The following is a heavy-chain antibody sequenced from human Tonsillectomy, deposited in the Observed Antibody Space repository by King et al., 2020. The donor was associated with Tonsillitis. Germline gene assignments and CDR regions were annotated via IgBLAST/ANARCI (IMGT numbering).Heavy chain of an antibody. CDR3: ARTTVTTSFDI. Sequence: VQLQQWGAGLLKPSETLSLTCAVYGGSFSGYYWSWIRQPPGKGLEWIGEINHSGSTNYNPSLKSRVTISVDTSKNQFSLKLSSVTAADTAVYYCARTTVTTSFDIWGQGTMVTVSS. D-gene: IGHD4-17*01. J-gene: IGHJ3*02. V-gene: IGHV4-34*01. CDR2: INHSGST. CDR1: GGSFSGYY.